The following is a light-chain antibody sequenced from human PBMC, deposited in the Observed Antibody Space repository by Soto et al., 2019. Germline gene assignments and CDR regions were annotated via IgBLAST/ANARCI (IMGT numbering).Light chain of an antibody. J-gene: IGKJ1*01. CDR3: QQYDSSPRT. CDR1: QSLRSTS. V-gene: IGKV3-20*01. CDR2: GAS. Sequence: EICFTHSPTTLSLSQWEIAPPSCQASQSLRSTSLAWYQQKPGQAPRLLISGASTRAADIPDRFSGSGSGTDFTLTIGRLEPEDLAVYYCQQYDSSPRTFGQGTKVDIK.